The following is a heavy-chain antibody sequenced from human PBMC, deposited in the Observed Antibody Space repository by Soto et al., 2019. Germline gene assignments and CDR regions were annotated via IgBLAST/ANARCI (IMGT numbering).Heavy chain of an antibody. V-gene: IGHV4-34*01. J-gene: IGHJ4*02. Sequence: PSETLSLTCAVYGGSFSGYYWSWIRQPPGKGLEWIGEINHSGSTNYNPSLKSRVTISVDTSKNQFTLKLSSVTAADTAVYYCARGFKWNYVPDYWGQGTLVTVSS. D-gene: IGHD1-7*01. CDR1: GGSFSGYY. CDR3: ARGFKWNYVPDY. CDR2: INHSGST.